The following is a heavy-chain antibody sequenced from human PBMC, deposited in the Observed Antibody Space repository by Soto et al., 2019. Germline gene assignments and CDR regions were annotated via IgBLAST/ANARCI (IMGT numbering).Heavy chain of an antibody. J-gene: IGHJ6*02. CDR1: GDSISSGYYY. CDR3: ARDFVLVPLFVGCYGMEV. CDR2: IYYSGST. Sequence: QVQLQESGPRLVKPSQTLSLTCTVSGDSISSGYYYWSWIRQPPGKGLQCIGYIYYSGSTYYNPYPKSRVTISVDTSKNQFSLKRSSVTAADPAVYYCARDFVLVPLFVGCYGMEVWGQGTTVTVCS. D-gene: IGHD2-2*01. V-gene: IGHV4-30-4*01.